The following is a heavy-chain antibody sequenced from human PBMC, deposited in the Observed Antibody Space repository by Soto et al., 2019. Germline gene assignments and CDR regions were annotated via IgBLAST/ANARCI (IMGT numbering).Heavy chain of an antibody. CDR1: GGSISSSSYY. V-gene: IGHV4-39*01. D-gene: IGHD5-18*01. J-gene: IGHJ4*02. CDR2: IYYSGST. Sequence: QLQLQESGPGLVKPSETLSLTCTVSGGSISSSSYYWGWIRQPPGKGLEWIGSIYYSGSTYYNPSLTSRVTISVDTSKNQCSLKLSPVTAADTAVYYCARLYRPVDTAMVTPIDYWGQGTLVTVSS. CDR3: ARLYRPVDTAMVTPIDY.